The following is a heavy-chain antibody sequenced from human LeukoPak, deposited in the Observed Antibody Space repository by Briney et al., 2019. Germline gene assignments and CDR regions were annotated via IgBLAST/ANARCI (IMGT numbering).Heavy chain of an antibody. J-gene: IGHJ4*02. D-gene: IGHD6-13*01. CDR3: ASYRLDSSWYHYFDY. Sequence: SVKVSCKASGGTFSSYAISWVRQAPGQGLEWMGGIIPIFGTANYAQKFQGRVTITTDESTSTAYMELSSLRSEDTAVYYCASYRLDSSWYHYFDYWGQGTLVTVSS. CDR1: GGTFSSYA. CDR2: IIPIFGTA. V-gene: IGHV1-69*05.